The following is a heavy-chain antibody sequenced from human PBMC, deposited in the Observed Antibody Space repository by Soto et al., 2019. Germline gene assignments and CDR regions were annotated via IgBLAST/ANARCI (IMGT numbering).Heavy chain of an antibody. Sequence: QVQLVQYGAEVEKPGASVRVSCKASRYTFTSYSVHWVRQAPGQGLEWMGVINPSSGSTVFAQKFQGRVAIPSETPTSTVLMELSSLTSEDTSVYYCARFAFCGGDRYWSQGCFDSWGQGNLFTVAS. CDR2: INPSSGST. D-gene: IGHD2-21*02. CDR1: RYTFTSYS. V-gene: IGHV1-46*01. CDR3: ARFAFCGGDRYWSQGCFDS. J-gene: IGHJ5*01.